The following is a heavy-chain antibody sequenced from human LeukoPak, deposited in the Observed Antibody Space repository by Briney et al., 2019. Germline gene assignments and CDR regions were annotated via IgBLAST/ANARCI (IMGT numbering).Heavy chain of an antibody. Sequence: PSETLSLTCTVSGGSISGRSYYWGWIRQPPGKGLEWIGSINYSGSTYYNPSLKSRVTKSVDTSKNQFSLRLSSVTAADTAVYYCARHGWNHDGFDIWGQGTMVAVSS. CDR3: ARHGWNHDGFDI. D-gene: IGHD1-14*01. CDR2: INYSGST. J-gene: IGHJ3*02. V-gene: IGHV4-39*01. CDR1: GGSISGRSYY.